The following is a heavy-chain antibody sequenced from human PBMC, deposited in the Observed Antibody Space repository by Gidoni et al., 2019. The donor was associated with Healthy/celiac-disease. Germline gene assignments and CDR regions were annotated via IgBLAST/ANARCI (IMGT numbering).Heavy chain of an antibody. V-gene: IGHV3-53*01. CDR3: ARGIRFLEWSFFDY. D-gene: IGHD3-3*01. CDR2: IYSGGST. CDR1: GFTVSSNY. Sequence: EVQLVESGGGLIQPGGSLRLSCAASGFTVSSNYMSWVRQAPGKGLGWFSVIYSGGSTYYADSVKGRFTISRDNSKNTLYLQMNSLRAEDTAVYYCARGIRFLEWSFFDYWGQGTLVTVSS. J-gene: IGHJ4*02.